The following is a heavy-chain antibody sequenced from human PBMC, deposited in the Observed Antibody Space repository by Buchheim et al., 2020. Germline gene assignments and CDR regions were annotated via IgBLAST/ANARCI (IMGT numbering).Heavy chain of an antibody. V-gene: IGHV3-48*03. J-gene: IGHJ4*02. Sequence: EVQLVESGGGLVKPGGSLRLSCAASGFTFSSYEMNWVRQAPGKGLEWVSYISSSGSTIYYADSVKGRFTISRDNAKNSLYLQMNSLRAEDTAVYYCARDLERVDYYGSGSYSKFDYWGQGTL. CDR3: ARDLERVDYYGSGSYSKFDY. D-gene: IGHD3-10*01. CDR1: GFTFSSYE. CDR2: ISSSGSTI.